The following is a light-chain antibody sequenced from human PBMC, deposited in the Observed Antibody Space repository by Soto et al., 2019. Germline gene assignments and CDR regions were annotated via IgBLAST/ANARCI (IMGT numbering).Light chain of an antibody. CDR1: QSISDT. Sequence: EIVMTQSPATLSVSPGGRATLSCRASQSISDTLAWYQQKPGQAPRLLIYGASTRAPGFPARFSGSGSGTDFTLTISSLQPDDFATYYCQQYDTYSRTFGQGTKVEIK. CDR3: QQYDTYSRT. CDR2: GAS. J-gene: IGKJ1*01. V-gene: IGKV3-15*01.